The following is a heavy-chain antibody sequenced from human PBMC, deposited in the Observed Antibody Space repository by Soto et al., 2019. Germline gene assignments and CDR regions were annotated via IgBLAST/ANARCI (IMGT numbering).Heavy chain of an antibody. Sequence: SVKVSCKASGYTFTGFYIHWVQQAPGQGLEWMGGIIPIFGTANYAQKFQGRVTITADKSTSTAYMELSSLRSEDTAVYYCARGGNYYDSSGYYQNWFDPWGQGTLVTVSS. J-gene: IGHJ5*02. CDR2: IIPIFGTA. D-gene: IGHD3-22*01. V-gene: IGHV1-69*06. CDR1: GYTFTGFY. CDR3: ARGGNYYDSSGYYQNWFDP.